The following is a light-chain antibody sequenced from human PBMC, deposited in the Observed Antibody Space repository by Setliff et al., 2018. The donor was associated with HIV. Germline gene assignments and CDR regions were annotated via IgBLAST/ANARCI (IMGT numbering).Light chain of an antibody. Sequence: ALAQPASVSGSPGQSITISCTGTSSAVGGYNYVSWYQQHPGKAPKLIIYEVTNRPSGVSYRFSGSKSGNTASLTISGLQAEDEADYYCSSFTTTNALDVFGTGTKVTV. V-gene: IGLV2-14*01. J-gene: IGLJ1*01. CDR2: EVT. CDR3: SSFTTTNALDV. CDR1: SSAVGGYNY.